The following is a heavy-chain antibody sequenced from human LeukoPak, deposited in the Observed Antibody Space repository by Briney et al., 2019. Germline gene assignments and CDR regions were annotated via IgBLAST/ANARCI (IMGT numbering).Heavy chain of an antibody. CDR3: ARDRVIPSANFLFDY. D-gene: IGHD2-2*01. CDR2: MNPNSGNT. V-gene: IGHV1-8*01. Sequence: ASVKVSCKASGYTFTSYDINWVRQATGQGLEWMGWMNPNSGNTGYAQKFQGRVTMTRNTSISTAYMELSSLRSEDTAVYYCARDRVIPSANFLFDYRGQGTLVTVSS. CDR1: GYTFTSYD. J-gene: IGHJ4*02.